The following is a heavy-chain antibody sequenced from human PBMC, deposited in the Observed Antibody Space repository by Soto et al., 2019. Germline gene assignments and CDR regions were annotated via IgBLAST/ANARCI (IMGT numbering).Heavy chain of an antibody. CDR3: ARGGSTGWFYFDF. CDR1: AFSLRSYA. J-gene: IGHJ4*02. D-gene: IGHD6-19*01. CDR2: TPGSGGSS. Sequence: GGSLSLTCAASAFSLRSYAIHGIHRAPGKGLEWVASTPGSGGSSYYADSVKGRFTISRDNSKNTLYLDLNSLKAEDTAMYYCARGGSTGWFYFDFWGQGTQVTVSS. V-gene: IGHV3-23*01.